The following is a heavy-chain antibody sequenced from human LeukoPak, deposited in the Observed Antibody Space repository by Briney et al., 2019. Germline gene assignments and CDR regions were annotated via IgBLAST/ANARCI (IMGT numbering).Heavy chain of an antibody. CDR1: GYXFTGYY. J-gene: IGHJ3*02. D-gene: IGHD6-19*01. CDR3: ARGGGYSSGSDAFDI. V-gene: IGHV1-2*02. CDR2: INPNSGGT. Sequence: GASVKVSCKASGYXFTGYYIHWVRQAPGQGLEWMGGINPNSGGTNYAQKFQGRVTMTRDTSISTAYMELSRLRSDDTAVYYCARGGGYSSGSDAFDIWGQGTMVTVSS.